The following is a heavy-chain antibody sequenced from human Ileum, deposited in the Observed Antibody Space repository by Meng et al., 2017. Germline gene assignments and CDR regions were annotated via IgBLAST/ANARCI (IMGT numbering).Heavy chain of an antibody. CDR3: ARSSTSPASYFFDY. V-gene: IGHV4-61*01. CDR2: IYYSGST. J-gene: IGHJ4*02. CDR1: GGSVSSGSYY. Sequence: QVQLQESCPRLVRPSEPLSLACTVSGGSVSSGSYYWSWIRQPPGKGLEWIGHIYYSGSTNYNPSLKSRVTISVDMSKNQFSLKLNSVTAADTAIYFCARSSTSPASYFFDYWGQGTLVTVSS. D-gene: IGHD6-6*01.